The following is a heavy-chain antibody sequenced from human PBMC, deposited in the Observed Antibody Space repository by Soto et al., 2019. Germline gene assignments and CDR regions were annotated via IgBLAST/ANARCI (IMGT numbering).Heavy chain of an antibody. CDR1: GGSISSYY. CDR2: IYYSGST. CDR3: ARVCSGYDRWFDP. Sequence: PSETLSLTCTVSGGSISSYYWSWIRQPPGKGLEWIGYIYYSGSTNYNPSLKSRVTISVDTSKNQFSLKLSSVTAADTAVYYCARVCSGYDRWFDPWGQGTLVTVSS. V-gene: IGHV4-59*12. D-gene: IGHD5-12*01. J-gene: IGHJ5*02.